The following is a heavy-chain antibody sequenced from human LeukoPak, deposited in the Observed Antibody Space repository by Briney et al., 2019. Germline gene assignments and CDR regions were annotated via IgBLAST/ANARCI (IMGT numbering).Heavy chain of an antibody. CDR3: ATLPLLRYFDWLLYSYFDY. Sequence: ASVKGSCKVSGYTLTELSMHWVRQAPGKGLEWMGGFDPEDGETIYAQKFRGGVTMTEDTSTDTAYMELSSLRSEDTAVYYCATLPLLRYFDWLLYSYFDYWGQGTLVTVSS. J-gene: IGHJ4*02. V-gene: IGHV1-24*01. CDR2: FDPEDGET. D-gene: IGHD3-9*01. CDR1: GYTLTELS.